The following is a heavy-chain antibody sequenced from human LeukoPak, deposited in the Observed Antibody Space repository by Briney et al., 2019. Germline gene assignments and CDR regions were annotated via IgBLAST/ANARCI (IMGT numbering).Heavy chain of an antibody. Sequence: GGSLRLSCAASGFTFSTFAMIWVRQPPGKGLEWVSSIFPSGGEIHYADSVRGRFTISRDNSRSTLFLQMNSLRGEDTAIYYCATYRQVMLPFESWGQGTLVTVSS. CDR3: ATYRQVMLPFES. CDR2: IFPSGGEI. D-gene: IGHD5-18*01. V-gene: IGHV3-23*01. J-gene: IGHJ4*02. CDR1: GFTFSTFA.